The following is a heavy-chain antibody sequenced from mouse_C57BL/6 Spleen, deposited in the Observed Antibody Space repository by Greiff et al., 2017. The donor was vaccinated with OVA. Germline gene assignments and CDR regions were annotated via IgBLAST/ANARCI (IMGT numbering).Heavy chain of an antibody. J-gene: IGHJ2*01. CDR1: GYTFTSYW. Sequence: QVQLQQPGAELVRPGSSVKLSCKASGYTFTSYWMHWVKQRPIQGLEWIGNIDPSDSETHYNQKFKDKATLTVDKSSSTAYMQLSSLTSEDSAVYYCARGYGNYPYFDYWGQGTTLTVSS. D-gene: IGHD2-1*01. CDR2: IDPSDSET. CDR3: ARGYGNYPYFDY. V-gene: IGHV1-52*01.